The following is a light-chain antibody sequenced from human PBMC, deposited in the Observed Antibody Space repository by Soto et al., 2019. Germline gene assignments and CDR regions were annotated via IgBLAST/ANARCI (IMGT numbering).Light chain of an antibody. Sequence: EILLTQSQGTLSLSPGARATLSCRASQSLSSSYLAWYQQKPGQAPRLLIYGASSRATGIPDRFSGSGSGTDFTLTIIRLEPEDFAVFYCHQCDSSPWTFGQGTKVDIK. J-gene: IGKJ1*01. V-gene: IGKV3-20*01. CDR2: GAS. CDR3: HQCDSSPWT. CDR1: QSLSSSY.